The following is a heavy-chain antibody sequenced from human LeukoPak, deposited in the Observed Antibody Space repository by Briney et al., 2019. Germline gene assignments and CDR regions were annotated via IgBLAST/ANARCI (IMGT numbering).Heavy chain of an antibody. CDR3: ARQEYCSGGSCYTWFDP. V-gene: IGHV5-51*01. D-gene: IGHD2-15*01. Sequence: GESLKISCKGSGYSINNYWIGWVRQMPGKGLEWMGIIYPADSDIRYSPSFQGQVTISADKSISTAYLQWSSLKASDTAMYYCARQEYCSGGSCYTWFDPWGQGTLVIVSS. CDR2: IYPADSDI. J-gene: IGHJ5*02. CDR1: GYSINNYW.